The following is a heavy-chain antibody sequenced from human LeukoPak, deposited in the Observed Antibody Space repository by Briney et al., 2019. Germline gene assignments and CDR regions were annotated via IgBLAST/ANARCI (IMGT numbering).Heavy chain of an antibody. CDR2: INPNSGGT. D-gene: IGHD1-26*01. V-gene: IGHV1-2*02. CDR1: GYTFTGYY. CDR3: ARDSGSSHYYYMDV. Sequence: GASVKVSCKASGYTFTGYYMHWVRQAPGQGLEWMGWINPNSGGTNYAQKFQGRVTMTRDTSISTAYMELSRLRSDDTAVYYCARDSGSSHYYYMDVWGKGTTVTISS. J-gene: IGHJ6*03.